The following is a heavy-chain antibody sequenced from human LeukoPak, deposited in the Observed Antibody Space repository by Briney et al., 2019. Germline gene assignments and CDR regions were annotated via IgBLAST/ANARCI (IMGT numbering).Heavy chain of an antibody. CDR1: GFTFTISA. CDR3: AADRQITIFGVVMTHYYYYGMDV. CDR2: IVVGSGNT. J-gene: IGHJ6*02. D-gene: IGHD3-3*01. V-gene: IGHV1-58*01. Sequence: SVKVSCKASGFTFTISAVQWVRQARGQRLEWIGWIVVGSGNTNYAQKFQERVTITRDMSTSTAYMELSSLRSEDTAVYYCAADRQITIFGVVMTHYYYYGMDVWGQGTTVTVYS.